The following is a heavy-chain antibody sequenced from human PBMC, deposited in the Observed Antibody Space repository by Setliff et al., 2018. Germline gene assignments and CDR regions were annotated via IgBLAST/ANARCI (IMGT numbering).Heavy chain of an antibody. V-gene: IGHV4-39*07. CDR1: GGSISSSSYY. Sequence: ETLSLTCTVSGGSISSSSYYWGWIRQPPGKGLEWIGSIYYSGSTYYNPSLKSRVTISVDTSKNQFSLKLSSVTAADTAVYYCARGALEYQLRPFDYWGQGTLVTVSS. CDR3: ARGALEYQLRPFDY. D-gene: IGHD2-2*01. CDR2: IYYSGST. J-gene: IGHJ4*02.